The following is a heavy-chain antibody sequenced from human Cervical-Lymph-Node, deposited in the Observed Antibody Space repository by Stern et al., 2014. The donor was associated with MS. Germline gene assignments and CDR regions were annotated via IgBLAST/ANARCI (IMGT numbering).Heavy chain of an antibody. CDR1: GYTFKIYY. J-gene: IGHJ4*02. CDR2: IDPSGINT. D-gene: IGHD1-1*01. Sequence: QVQLVQSGAEVKEPGASVKVSCKTSGYTFKIYYVYWVRQAPGQGPEWMGIIDPSGINTQYAQKFQGRVTMTRDTSTSTVYMELSSLTSEDTAVYYCARVAYGTTIDYWGQGTLITVSS. CDR3: ARVAYGTTIDY. V-gene: IGHV1-46*02.